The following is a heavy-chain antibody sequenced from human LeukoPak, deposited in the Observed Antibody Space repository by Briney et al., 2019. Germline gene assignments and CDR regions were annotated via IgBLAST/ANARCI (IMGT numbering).Heavy chain of an antibody. Sequence: ASVKVSCKASGYTFTGCGISCVRQAPGQGLEWMGWISPYNGNTDYAQKLQGRVTMTTDTSTTTVYMELRSLTSDDTAVYYCARGRENWFDPWGQGTLVTVSS. CDR1: GYTFTGCG. CDR2: ISPYNGNT. CDR3: ARGRENWFDP. V-gene: IGHV1-18*01. J-gene: IGHJ5*02.